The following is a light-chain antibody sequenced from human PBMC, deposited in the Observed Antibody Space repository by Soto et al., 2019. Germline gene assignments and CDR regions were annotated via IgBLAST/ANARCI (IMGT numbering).Light chain of an antibody. CDR3: QQSYDTPPVT. V-gene: IGKV1-39*01. Sequence: DIQLTQSPSSLSASVGDRVNITCRASQSISYYLNWYQQEPGKAPKLLIYAASSLQSGVPSRFSGSGSGADFTLTISGLQPEDFAIYYCQQSYDTPPVTFGQGTRLEMK. J-gene: IGKJ5*01. CDR2: AAS. CDR1: QSISYY.